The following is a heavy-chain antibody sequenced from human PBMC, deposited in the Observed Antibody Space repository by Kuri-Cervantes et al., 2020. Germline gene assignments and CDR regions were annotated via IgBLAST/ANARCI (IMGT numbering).Heavy chain of an antibody. CDR1: GDSVSSNSAA. J-gene: IGHJ4*02. D-gene: IGHD1-26*01. CDR3: ARVGYSGSYRVGIDY. Sequence: LRLSCAISGDSVSSNSAAWNWIRQSPSRGLEWLGRTYYRSKWYSDYAVSVKSRITINPDTSKNQFSLQLNSVTPEDTAVYYCARVGYSGSYRVGIDYWGQGTLVTVSS. V-gene: IGHV6-1*01. CDR2: TYYRSKWYS.